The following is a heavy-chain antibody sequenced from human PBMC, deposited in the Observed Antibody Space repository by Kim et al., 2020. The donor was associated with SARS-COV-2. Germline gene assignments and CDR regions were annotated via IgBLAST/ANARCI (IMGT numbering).Heavy chain of an antibody. D-gene: IGHD6-13*01. CDR2: IYYSGST. V-gene: IGHV4-61*01. CDR3: ARIRVSTGAGLFDP. J-gene: IGHJ5*02. CDR1: GGSVSSGSYY. Sequence: SETLSLTCTVSGGSVSSGSYYWSWIRQPPGKGLEWIGYIYYSGSTNYNPSLKSRVTISVDTSKNQFSLKLSSVTAADTAVYYCARIRVSTGAGLFDPWGQGTLCTVSS.